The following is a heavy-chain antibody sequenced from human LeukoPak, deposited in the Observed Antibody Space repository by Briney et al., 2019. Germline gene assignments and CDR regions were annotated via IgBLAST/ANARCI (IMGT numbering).Heavy chain of an antibody. CDR3: VKGLDYSSSQMDS. V-gene: IGHV3-64*05. J-gene: IGHJ4*02. CDR2: INTNGANT. CDR1: GFTFKSFA. D-gene: IGHD6-6*01. Sequence: GGPLRLFCSASGFTFKSFATHWARQAPGEALEYVSSINTNGANTYYADSVKGRFTIARDNSRNTVYVQMSSLTPEDTAVYYCVKGLDYSSSQMDSWGQGTLVTVSS.